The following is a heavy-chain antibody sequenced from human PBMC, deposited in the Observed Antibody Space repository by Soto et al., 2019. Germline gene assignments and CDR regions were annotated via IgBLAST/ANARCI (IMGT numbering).Heavy chain of an antibody. CDR2: ISSDGSST. D-gene: IGHD3-22*01. CDR3: ARVLAPDRSSLPFDY. Sequence: LRLSCAASGFTFSSYYMHWVRQAPGKGLVWVSRISSDGSSTLYADSVKGRFTISRDNAKNTQYLQMNSLRVEDTAVYYCARVLAPDRSSLPFDYWGQGTLVTVSS. V-gene: IGHV3-74*01. J-gene: IGHJ4*02. CDR1: GFTFSSYY.